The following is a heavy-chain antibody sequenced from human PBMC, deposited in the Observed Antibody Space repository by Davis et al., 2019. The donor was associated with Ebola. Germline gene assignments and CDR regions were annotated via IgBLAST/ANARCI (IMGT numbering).Heavy chain of an antibody. CDR3: ATAGGADLDDY. V-gene: IGHV4-38-2*02. Sequence: SETLSLTCTVSGYSISSGYYWGWIRQPPGKGLEWIGSIYHSGSTYYNPSLKSRVTISVDTSKNQFSLKLSSVTAADTAVYYCATAGGADLDDYWGQGTLVTVSS. CDR1: GYSISSGYY. CDR2: IYHSGST. J-gene: IGHJ4*02. D-gene: IGHD3-3*01.